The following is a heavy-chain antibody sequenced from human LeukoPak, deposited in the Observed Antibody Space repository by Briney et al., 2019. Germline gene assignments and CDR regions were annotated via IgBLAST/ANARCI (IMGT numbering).Heavy chain of an antibody. CDR2: IHFSGST. D-gene: IGHD6-6*01. CDR3: ARGAAPHYSDY. J-gene: IGHJ4*02. Sequence: PSETLSLTCTVSGGSIRSHCWSWVRQPPGKGLEWIGYIHFSGSTNYNPSLKSRVTISMGTSENQFSLKLSSVTAADTAVYYCARGAAPHYSDYWGQGTLVTVSS. CDR1: GGSIRSHC. V-gene: IGHV4-59*11.